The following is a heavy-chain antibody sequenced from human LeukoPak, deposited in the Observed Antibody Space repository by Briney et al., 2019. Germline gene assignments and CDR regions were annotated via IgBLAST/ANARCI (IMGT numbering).Heavy chain of an antibody. CDR3: ARGLDSSGWYGRRAFDI. D-gene: IGHD6-19*01. CDR2: IIPIFGTA. Sequence: SVKVSCKASGGTFSSYAISWVRQAPGQGLEWMGGIIPIFGTANYAQKFQGRVTITADESTSTAYMELSSLRSEDTAVYYCARGLDSSGWYGRRAFDIWGQGTMVTVSS. CDR1: GGTFSSYA. V-gene: IGHV1-69*01. J-gene: IGHJ3*02.